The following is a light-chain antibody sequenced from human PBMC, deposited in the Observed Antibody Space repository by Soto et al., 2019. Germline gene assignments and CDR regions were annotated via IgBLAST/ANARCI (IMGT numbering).Light chain of an antibody. CDR1: TSDVGGYNY. CDR2: EVS. CDR3: TSYAGSNIV. V-gene: IGLV2-8*01. J-gene: IGLJ1*01. Sequence: SALTQPPSASGSPGQSVTISCTATTSDVGGYNYVSWYQQHPGKAPKLLIYEVSKRPSGVPDRFSGSKSGNTASLTVSGLKPEDEDDYYCTSYAGSNIVFGTGTKVTV.